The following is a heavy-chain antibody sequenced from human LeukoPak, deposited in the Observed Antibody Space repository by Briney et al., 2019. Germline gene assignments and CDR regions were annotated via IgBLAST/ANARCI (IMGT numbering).Heavy chain of an antibody. J-gene: IGHJ4*02. V-gene: IGHV1-2*02. CDR3: ARDRYYYDSSGYSALDY. D-gene: IGHD3-22*01. CDR2: INPNSGGT. CDR1: GYTFTGYY. Sequence: ASVKVSCKASGYTFTGYYMHWVRQAPGQGLEWMAWINPNSGGTNYAQKFQGRVTMTRDTSLSTAYMELSRLTSDDTAVYYCARDRYYYDSSGYSALDYWGQGTLVSVSS.